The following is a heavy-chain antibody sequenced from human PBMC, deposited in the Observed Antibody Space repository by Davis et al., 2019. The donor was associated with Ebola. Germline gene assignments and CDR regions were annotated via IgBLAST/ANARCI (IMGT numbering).Heavy chain of an antibody. V-gene: IGHV4-34*01. Sequence: PSETLSLTCAVYGGSFSGYYWSWIRQPPGKGLEWIGEINHSGSTNYNPSLKSRVTISVDTSKNQFSLKLSSVAAADTAVYYCARGTAYYYDSSGYRGDFDYWGQGTLVTVSS. CDR3: ARGTAYYYDSSGYRGDFDY. CDR1: GGSFSGYY. J-gene: IGHJ4*02. CDR2: INHSGST. D-gene: IGHD3-22*01.